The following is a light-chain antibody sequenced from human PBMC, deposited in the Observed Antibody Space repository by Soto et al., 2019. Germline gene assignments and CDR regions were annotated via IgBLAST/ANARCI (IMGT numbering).Light chain of an antibody. CDR2: EAT. CDR3: HSYARGTLV. V-gene: IGLV2-23*01. Sequence: QSVLTQSASASGSPGQSITISCTGTSSEFGSYSVVSWYQQHPGKAPKLLIYEATKRPSGVSNRFSGSESGNTASLTISGLQAEDEADYYCHSYARGTLVFGGGTKLTVL. J-gene: IGLJ3*02. CDR1: SSEFGSYSV.